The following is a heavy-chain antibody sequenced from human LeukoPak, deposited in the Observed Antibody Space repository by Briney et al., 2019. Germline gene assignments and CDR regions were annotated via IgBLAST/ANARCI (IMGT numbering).Heavy chain of an antibody. J-gene: IGHJ4*02. Sequence: GGSLRLSCAPSGFTFSSYGMHWVRQAPGKGLQWVAVIWYDGSNKYYADSVKGRFTISRDNSKNTLYLQMNSLRAEDTAVYYCAKGSVSYYFDYWGQGTLVTVSS. CDR3: AKGSVSYYFDY. CDR1: GFTFSSYG. CDR2: IWYDGSNK. V-gene: IGHV3-33*06. D-gene: IGHD5/OR15-5a*01.